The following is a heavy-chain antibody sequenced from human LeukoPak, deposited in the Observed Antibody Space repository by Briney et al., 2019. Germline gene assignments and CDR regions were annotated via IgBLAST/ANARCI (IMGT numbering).Heavy chain of an antibody. Sequence: ASVKVSCKASGYTFTSYYMHWVRQAPGQGLEWMGIINPSGGSTSYAQKFQGRVTMTRDTSTSTVYMELSSLRSEDTAVYHCARNKWSYYDSSGYYFFDYWGQGTLVTVSS. V-gene: IGHV1-46*01. J-gene: IGHJ4*02. CDR1: GYTFTSYY. CDR2: INPSGGST. D-gene: IGHD3-22*01. CDR3: ARNKWSYYDSSGYYFFDY.